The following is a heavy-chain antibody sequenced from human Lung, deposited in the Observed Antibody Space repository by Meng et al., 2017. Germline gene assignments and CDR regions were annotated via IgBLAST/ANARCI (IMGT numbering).Heavy chain of an antibody. J-gene: IGHJ4*02. V-gene: IGHV4-34*01. CDR3: ARGPTTMAHDFDY. Sequence: QVQLPQWGAGLLKPSETLSLTCFVSGGSFSDYYWSWIRQPPGKGLEWIGEINHSGSTNYNPSLESRATISVDTSQNNLSLKLSSVTAADSAVYYCARGPTTMAHDFDYWGQGTLVTVSS. CDR1: GGSFSDYY. CDR2: INHSGST. D-gene: IGHD4-11*01.